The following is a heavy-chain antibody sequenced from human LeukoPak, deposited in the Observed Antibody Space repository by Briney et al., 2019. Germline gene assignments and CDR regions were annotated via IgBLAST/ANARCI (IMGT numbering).Heavy chain of an antibody. D-gene: IGHD4-17*01. CDR2: IYYSGST. J-gene: IGHJ6*02. CDR1: GGSISSYY. Sequence: SETLSLTCAVSGGSISSYYWSWIRQPPGKGLEWIGYIYYSGSTNYNPSLKSRVTISVDTSKNQFSLKLSSVTAADTAVYYCARHRSPTTVTTRGLYYYYGMDVWGQGTTVTVSS. V-gene: IGHV4-59*08. CDR3: ARHRSPTTVTTRGLYYYYGMDV.